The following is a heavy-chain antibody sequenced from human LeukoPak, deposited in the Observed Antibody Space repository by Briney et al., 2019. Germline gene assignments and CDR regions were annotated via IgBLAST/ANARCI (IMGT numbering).Heavy chain of an antibody. D-gene: IGHD2-2*01. CDR1: GFTFSSYS. CDR2: ISGSGGST. V-gene: IGHV3-23*01. Sequence: PGGSLRLSCAASGFTFSSYSMSWVRQAPGKGLEWVSAISGSGGSTYYADSVKGRFTISRDNSKNTLYLQMNSLRAEDSAVYYCAKEPGYCSSTSCQRVNDYWGQGTLVTVSS. CDR3: AKEPGYCSSTSCQRVNDY. J-gene: IGHJ4*02.